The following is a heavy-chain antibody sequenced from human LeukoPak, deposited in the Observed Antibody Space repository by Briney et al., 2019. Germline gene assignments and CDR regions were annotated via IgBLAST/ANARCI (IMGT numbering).Heavy chain of an antibody. Sequence: PGGSLRLSCAASGFTFSSYSMNWVRQAPGKGLEWVSSISSSSSYIYYADSVKGRFTISRDNAKNSLYLQMNSLRAEDTAVYYCARDGGYDFWSGYYTGFFDPWGQGTLVTVSS. CDR3: ARDGGYDFWSGYYTGFFDP. CDR1: GFTFSSYS. V-gene: IGHV3-21*01. CDR2: ISSSSSYI. D-gene: IGHD3-3*01. J-gene: IGHJ5*02.